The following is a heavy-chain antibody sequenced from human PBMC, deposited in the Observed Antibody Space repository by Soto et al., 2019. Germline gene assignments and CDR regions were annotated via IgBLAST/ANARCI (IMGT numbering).Heavy chain of an antibody. CDR1: GFTFSSYA. CDR3: AKGGHSSGWYSAFDI. J-gene: IGHJ3*02. D-gene: IGHD6-19*01. V-gene: IGHV3-30*04. CDR2: ISYDGSNK. Sequence: GGSLRLSCAASGFTFSSYAMHWVRQAPGKGLEWVAVISYDGSNKYYADSVKGRFTISRDNSKNTLYLQMNSLRAEDTAVYYCAKGGHSSGWYSAFDIWGQGTMVTVSS.